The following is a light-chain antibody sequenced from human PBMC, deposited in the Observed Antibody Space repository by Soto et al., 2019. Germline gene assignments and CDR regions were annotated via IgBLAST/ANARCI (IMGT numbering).Light chain of an antibody. J-gene: IGKJ1*01. Sequence: EIVLTQSPGTLSLSPGERAPLSCRARQSVSSSYLAWYQQKPGQAPRLVIYGASSRATGIPDRFSGSGSGTDFTLTISRLEPEDFAVYYCQQYGSSPPTFGQGTKVDIK. CDR3: QQYGSSPPT. CDR1: QSVSSSY. CDR2: GAS. V-gene: IGKV3-20*01.